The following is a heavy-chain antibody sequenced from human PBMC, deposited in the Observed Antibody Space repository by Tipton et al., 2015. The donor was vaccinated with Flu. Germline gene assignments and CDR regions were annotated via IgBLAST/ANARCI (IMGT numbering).Heavy chain of an antibody. CDR3: ARGLSSGFYSVGYFDY. D-gene: IGHD2-15*01. Sequence: TLSLTCTVSGGSVTSGSYYWSWIRQPPGKGLEWIGYVYHIGTTNYNPSLKSRVTISVDTSKNQFSLTLISVTAADTAVYYCARGLSSGFYSVGYFDYWGQGRLVSVSS. CDR2: VYHIGTT. CDR1: GGSVTSGSYY. V-gene: IGHV4-61*01. J-gene: IGHJ4*02.